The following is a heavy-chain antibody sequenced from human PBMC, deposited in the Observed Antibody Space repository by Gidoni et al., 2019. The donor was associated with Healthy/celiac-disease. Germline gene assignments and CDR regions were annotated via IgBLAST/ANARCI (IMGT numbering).Heavy chain of an antibody. CDR2: IGTAGDT. Sequence: EVQLVESGGCLVQPGGSLRLSCAASGFTFSSYDMHWVRQATGKGLDWVSAIGTAGDTYYPGSVKGRFTISRENAKNSLYLQMNSLRAGDTAVYYCASSLRRRGAFDIWGQGTMVTVSS. CDR3: ASSLRRRGAFDI. CDR1: GFTFSSYD. J-gene: IGHJ3*02. V-gene: IGHV3-13*01. D-gene: IGHD3-10*01.